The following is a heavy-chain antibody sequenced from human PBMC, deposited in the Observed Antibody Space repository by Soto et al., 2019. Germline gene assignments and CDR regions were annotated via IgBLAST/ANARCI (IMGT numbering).Heavy chain of an antibody. J-gene: IGHJ5*02. CDR3: ARVGDWSDP. CDR2: IDHSGYT. CDR1: CGTFSGYY. Sequence: SETLSLTCAVYCGTFSGYYWNWIRKPLGKGLEWIGEIDHSGYTKYNPSLKRRVTISVGTSKNQFSLRLTYVTAADTAVYYWARVGDWSDPRGQGPLVSVS. V-gene: IGHV4-34*01.